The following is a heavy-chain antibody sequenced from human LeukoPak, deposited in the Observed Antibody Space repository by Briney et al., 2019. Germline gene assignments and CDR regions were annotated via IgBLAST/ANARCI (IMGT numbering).Heavy chain of an antibody. Sequence: GGSLRLSCAASGFTFSDNYMSWVRQAPGKGLEWVSSISSSSSYKYYADSVKGRFTISRDNAKNSLYLQMNSLRAEDTAVYYCAKIVVVVAATRNYFDYWGQGTLVTVSS. V-gene: IGHV3-11*03. CDR2: ISSSSSYK. CDR1: GFTFSDNY. J-gene: IGHJ4*02. CDR3: AKIVVVVAATRNYFDY. D-gene: IGHD2-15*01.